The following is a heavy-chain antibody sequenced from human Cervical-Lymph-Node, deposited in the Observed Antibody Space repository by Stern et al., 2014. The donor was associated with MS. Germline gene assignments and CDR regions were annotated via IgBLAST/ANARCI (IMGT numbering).Heavy chain of an antibody. Sequence: ITLKESGPTLVKPTQTLTLTCTFSGFSLNTRGVGVGWIRQPPGKALEWLGIIYWDDDKRYSPSLKSRLTITKDTSKSQVVLTMTNMDPVDTATYYCAHTLITLDRGVPFDYWGQGTLVTVSS. CDR3: AHTLITLDRGVPFDY. D-gene: IGHD3-10*01. CDR1: GFSLNTRGVG. CDR2: IYWDDDK. J-gene: IGHJ4*02. V-gene: IGHV2-5*02.